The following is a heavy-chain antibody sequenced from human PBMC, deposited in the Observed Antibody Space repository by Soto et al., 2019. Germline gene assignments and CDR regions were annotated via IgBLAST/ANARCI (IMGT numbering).Heavy chain of an antibody. CDR1: GGSISSYY. Sequence: PSETLSLTCTVSGGSISSYYWSWIRQPPGKGLEWIGSMFYSGLTYYNPSLKSRVTLSVDTSKNQFSVRPNSVTAADTAVYYCAPLSVSLSGPYGIHVWGQGTTVTVSS. V-gene: IGHV4-59*04. D-gene: IGHD2-15*01. CDR3: APLSVSLSGPYGIHV. J-gene: IGHJ6*02. CDR2: MFYSGLT.